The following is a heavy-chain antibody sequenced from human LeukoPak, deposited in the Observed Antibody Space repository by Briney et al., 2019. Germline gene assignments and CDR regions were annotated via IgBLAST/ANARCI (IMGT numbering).Heavy chain of an antibody. CDR2: IYYSGST. V-gene: IGHV4-39*07. J-gene: IGHJ4*02. CDR1: GGSISSSSYY. Sequence: SETLSLTCTVSGGSISSSSYYWGWIRQPPGKGLEWIGSIYYSGSTYYNPSLKSRVTISVDTSKNQFSLKLSSVTAADTAVYYCARGGRSSSWFSDYWGQGTLVTVSS. D-gene: IGHD6-13*01. CDR3: ARGGRSSSWFSDY.